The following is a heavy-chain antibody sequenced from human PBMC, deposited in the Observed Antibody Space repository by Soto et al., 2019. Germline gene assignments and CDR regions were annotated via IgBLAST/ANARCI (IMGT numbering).Heavy chain of an antibody. J-gene: IGHJ6*02. CDR1: GGSFSGYY. CDR2: INHSGST. Sequence: QVQLQQWGAGLLKPSETLSLTCAVYGGSFSGYYWSWIRQPPGKGLEWIGEINHSGSTNYNPSLKRRVTISVDRSQDQFSLKLSSVTAADTAVYYCARNGSDYDFWSGYYFGGGMDVWGQGTTVTVSS. V-gene: IGHV4-34*01. D-gene: IGHD3-3*01. CDR3: ARNGSDYDFWSGYYFGGGMDV.